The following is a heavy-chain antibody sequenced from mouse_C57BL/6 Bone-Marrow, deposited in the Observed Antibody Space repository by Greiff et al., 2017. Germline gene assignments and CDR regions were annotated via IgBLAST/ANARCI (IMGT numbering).Heavy chain of an antibody. V-gene: IGHV5-17*01. J-gene: IGHJ1*03. D-gene: IGHD2-3*01. CDR2: ISSGSSTI. CDR1: GFTFSDYG. Sequence: EVKLMESGGGLVKPGGSLKLSCAASGFTFSDYGMHWVRQAPEKGLAWVAYISSGSSTIYYADTVKGRFTISRDNAKNTLFLQMTSLRSEDTAMYYGARKGDGYPYWYFDVWGTGTTVTVSS. CDR3: ARKGDGYPYWYFDV.